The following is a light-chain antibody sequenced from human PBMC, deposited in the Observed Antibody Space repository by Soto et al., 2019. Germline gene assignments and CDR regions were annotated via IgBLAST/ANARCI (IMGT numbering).Light chain of an antibody. V-gene: IGKV3-11*01. CDR2: DAF. J-gene: IGKJ4*01. CDR1: QSVDNF. CDR3: QQRTL. Sequence: IVLTQSPATLSLSPGERATLSCRASQSVDNFLAWYQQKVGQAPRLLIYDAFKRATGTPARFSGSGSGTDFPLTISSLEPEDFAVYYCQQRTLFGGGTKVEIK.